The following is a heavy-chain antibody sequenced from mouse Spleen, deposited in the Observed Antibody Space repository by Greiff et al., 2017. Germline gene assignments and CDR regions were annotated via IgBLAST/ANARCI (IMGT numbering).Heavy chain of an antibody. V-gene: IGHV1-74*01. CDR3: ARGDGYSAWFAY. CDR2: IHPSASDT. Sequence: VQLQQPGAELVKPGASVKVSCKASGYTFTSYWMHWVKQRPGQGLEWIGRIHPSASDTNYNQKFKGKATLTVDKSSSTAYMQLSSLTSEDSAVYYCARGDGYSAWFAYWGQGTLVTVSA. D-gene: IGHD2-3*01. CDR1: GYTFTSYW. J-gene: IGHJ3*01.